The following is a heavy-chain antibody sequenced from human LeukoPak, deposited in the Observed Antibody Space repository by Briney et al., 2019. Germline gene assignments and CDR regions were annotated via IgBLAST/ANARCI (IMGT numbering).Heavy chain of an antibody. CDR2: ITSSSSYI. V-gene: IGHV3-21*06. D-gene: IGHD1-26*01. CDR1: GFTFSSYN. J-gene: IGHJ6*03. Sequence: TGGSLRLSCAASGFTFSSYNMNWVRQAPGKGLEWVSSITSSSSYIYYADTVKGRFTISRDNAKNSLYLQMDSLRVEDTAEYYCARDPYSGNYGAYYYYYMDVWGKGTTVTVSS. CDR3: ARDPYSGNYGAYYYYYMDV.